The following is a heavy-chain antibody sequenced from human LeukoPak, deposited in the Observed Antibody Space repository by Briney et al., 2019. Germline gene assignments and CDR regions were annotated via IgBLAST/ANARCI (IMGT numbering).Heavy chain of an antibody. CDR3: AKQDGSGSFLN. J-gene: IGHJ4*02. Sequence: GGSLRLSCAASGFTLSSYGMSWVRQAPEKGLEWVSAISGSGGSTYYADSVKGRFTISRDNSKNTLYLQMNSLRAEDTAIYYCAKQDGSGSFLNWGQGTLVTVSS. D-gene: IGHD3-10*01. CDR2: ISGSGGST. V-gene: IGHV3-23*01. CDR1: GFTLSSYG.